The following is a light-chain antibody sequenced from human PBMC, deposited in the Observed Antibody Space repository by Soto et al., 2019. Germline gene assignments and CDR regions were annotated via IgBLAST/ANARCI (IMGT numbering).Light chain of an antibody. Sequence: QSVLTQPASVSGSPGHRITISSPGTGSDVGGYNYVSWYQQHPGRAPKLMINDVSIRPSGVSNRFSGSKSGNTASLTISGLQAEDEADYYCSSYTSSSTDVFGTGTKLTVL. J-gene: IGLJ1*01. CDR3: SSYTSSSTDV. CDR2: DVS. CDR1: GSDVGGYNY. V-gene: IGLV2-14*01.